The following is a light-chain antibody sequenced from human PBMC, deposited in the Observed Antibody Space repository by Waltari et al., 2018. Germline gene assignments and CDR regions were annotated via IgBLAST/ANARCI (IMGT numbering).Light chain of an antibody. CDR1: QTILYRSYNKDF. V-gene: IGKV4-1*01. CDR3: QQYCTSPCT. J-gene: IGKJ2*02. CDR2: LSS. Sequence: DIVMTQSPASLAVSLGGRATLTCRSSQTILYRSYNKDFLAWHQQKPGQPPKVLIYLSSTRESGVPDRFSGSGSGTEFTLTISSLQPEDVAVYYCQQYCTSPCTFGQGTRLEIK.